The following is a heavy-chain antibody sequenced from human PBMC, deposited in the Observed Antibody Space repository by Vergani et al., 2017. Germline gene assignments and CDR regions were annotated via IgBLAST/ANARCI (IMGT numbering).Heavy chain of an antibody. V-gene: IGHV4-4*01. D-gene: IGHD4-17*01. CDR2: ISHSGSI. CDR3: ARYNGDYISNYGMDV. Sequence: QVQLRESGPGLVTPPGTLSLTCAVPGDSASSVKWWSWVRQSPGKGLEWIGEISHSGSINYNPSLKSRVTMSIDTSNNQFSLELSSVTAADTAVYFCARYNGDYISNYGMDVWGQGTTVTVSS. CDR1: GDSASSVKW. J-gene: IGHJ6*02.